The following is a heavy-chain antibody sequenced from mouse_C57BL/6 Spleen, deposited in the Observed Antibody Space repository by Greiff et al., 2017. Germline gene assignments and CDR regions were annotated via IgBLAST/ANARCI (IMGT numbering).Heavy chain of an antibody. V-gene: IGHV5-17*01. CDR2: ISSGSSTI. J-gene: IGHJ2*01. CDR3: ARSTTVVDY. CDR1: GFTFSDYG. D-gene: IGHD1-1*01. Sequence: DVKLVESGGGLVKPGGSLKLSCAASGFTFSDYGMHWVRQAPETGLEWVAYISSGSSTIYYADTVKGRFTISRDNAKNTLFLQMTSLRSEDTAMYYCARSTTVVDYWGQGTTLTVSS.